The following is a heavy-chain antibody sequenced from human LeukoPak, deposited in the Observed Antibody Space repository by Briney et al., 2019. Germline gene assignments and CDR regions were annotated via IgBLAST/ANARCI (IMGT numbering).Heavy chain of an antibody. CDR1: GGSISSYY. V-gene: IGHV4-4*09. J-gene: IGHJ6*03. CDR3: ARRAEYSSSYYYYYYMDV. Sequence: AETLTLTCTVSGGSISSYYLSWIRQPPGKGLEWIGYIYTSGSTNYNASLKKGVTISVDTSKSQSSLKLSSVTAADTAVYYCARRAEYSSSYYYYYYMDVWGKGTTVTVS. CDR2: IYTSGST. D-gene: IGHD6-6*01.